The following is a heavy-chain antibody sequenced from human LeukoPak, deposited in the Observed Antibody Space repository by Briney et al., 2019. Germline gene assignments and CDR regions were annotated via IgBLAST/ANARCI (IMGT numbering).Heavy chain of an antibody. D-gene: IGHD2-15*01. CDR3: ARVLGWAAFDY. CDR1: GGSISSFY. Sequence: PSETLSLTCTVSGGSISSFYWSWFRQPAGKGLEWIGRIYSSGSTNYNPSLKSRVTMSVDTSKNQFSLKLTSVTAADTAVYYCARVLGWAAFDYWGQGTLVTVFS. J-gene: IGHJ4*02. V-gene: IGHV4-4*07. CDR2: IYSSGST.